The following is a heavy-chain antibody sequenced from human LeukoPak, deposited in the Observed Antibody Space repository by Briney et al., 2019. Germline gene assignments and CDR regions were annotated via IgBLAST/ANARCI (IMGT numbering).Heavy chain of an antibody. V-gene: IGHV3-21*01. D-gene: IGHD1-1*01. Sequence: NPGGSLRLSCAASGFTFSSYSMNWVRQAPGKGLEWVSSISSSSSYIYYADSVRGRFTISRDNAKNSLYLQMNSLRAEDTAVYYCARQERPYSVYDAFDIWGQGTMVTVSS. CDR1: GFTFSSYS. J-gene: IGHJ3*02. CDR2: ISSSSSYI. CDR3: ARQERPYSVYDAFDI.